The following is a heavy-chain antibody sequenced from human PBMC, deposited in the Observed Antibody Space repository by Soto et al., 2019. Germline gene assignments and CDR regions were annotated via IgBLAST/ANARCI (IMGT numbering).Heavy chain of an antibody. D-gene: IGHD2-15*01. V-gene: IGHV3-21*01. J-gene: IGHJ3*01. CDR1: GFTFSTYH. CDR3: ARGYCGGGGCYLRRDAIDV. Sequence: EVQLVESGGGLVMPGGSLRLSCAASGFTFSTYHMNWVRQAPGKGLEWVSSINPSSSHIYYADSVRGRFTISRDNSKNSMDLQMNSLRTEDAAVYYCARGYCGGGGCYLRRDAIDVWDQGTMVTVSS. CDR2: INPSSSHI.